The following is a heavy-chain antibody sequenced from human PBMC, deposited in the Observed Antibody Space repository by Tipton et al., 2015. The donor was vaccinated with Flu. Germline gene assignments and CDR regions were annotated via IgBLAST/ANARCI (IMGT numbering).Heavy chain of an antibody. J-gene: IGHJ4*02. CDR2: NHWNDAD. CDR1: GFSLSTDGVG. Sequence: LVKPTQTLTLTCTFSGFSLSTDGVGVVWIRQPPGKALEWLTVNHWNDADFYSPSLKNRIAVTKDTSKNQVVLTMTNMDPVDTGAYYCAHRRVGVGMNYWGPGMLVTVSS. CDR3: AHRRVGVGMNY. D-gene: IGHD3-10*01. V-gene: IGHV2-5*01.